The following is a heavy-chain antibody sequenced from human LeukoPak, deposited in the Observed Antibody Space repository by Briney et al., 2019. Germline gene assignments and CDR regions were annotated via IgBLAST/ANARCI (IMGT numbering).Heavy chain of an antibody. CDR3: ARDHSTPNAGYMDV. CDR1: GASINSINSVNDY. V-gene: IGHV4-61*02. D-gene: IGHD2-8*01. CDR2: VSSSGST. J-gene: IGHJ6*03. Sequence: SQTLSLTCTVSGASINSINSVNDYWTWIRQPAGQGLEWIGRVSSSGSTNYNPSFKSRVTISTDTSKNEFSLRLSSVTAADTAVYYCARDHSTPNAGYMDVWGKGTTVTVSS.